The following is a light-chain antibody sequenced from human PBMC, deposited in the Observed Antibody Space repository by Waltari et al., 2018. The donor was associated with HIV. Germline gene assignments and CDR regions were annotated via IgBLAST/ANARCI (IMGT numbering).Light chain of an antibody. Sequence: QLMVTQSPSSSASLGASVKLTCTLTSDHNTYAIAWHQQQPDKVPRYLMKLNSDGSHNKGDGIPDRFSSSSAGTERYLTISRLQAEDEADYDCRTWDAGIEIFGGGTRLTVL. CDR1: SDHNTYA. CDR2: LNSDGSH. J-gene: IGLJ2*01. CDR3: RTWDAGIEI. V-gene: IGLV4-69*01.